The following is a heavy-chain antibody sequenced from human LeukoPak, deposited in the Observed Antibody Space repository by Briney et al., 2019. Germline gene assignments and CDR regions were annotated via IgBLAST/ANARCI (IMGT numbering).Heavy chain of an antibody. D-gene: IGHD4-17*01. CDR3: ASLGSSTVTLDY. J-gene: IGHJ4*02. Sequence: GGSLRLSCAASGFNFSSYEMNWVRQAPGKGLEWVSYISSSGSTIYYADSVKGRFTISRDNAKNSLYLQMNSLRAEDTAVYYCASLGSSTVTLDYWGQGTLVTVSS. CDR1: GFNFSSYE. V-gene: IGHV3-48*03. CDR2: ISSSGSTI.